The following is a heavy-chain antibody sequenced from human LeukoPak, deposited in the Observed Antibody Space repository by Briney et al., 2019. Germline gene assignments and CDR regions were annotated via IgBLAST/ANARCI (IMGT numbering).Heavy chain of an antibody. J-gene: IGHJ4*02. D-gene: IGHD5-24*01. CDR3: ARASFQRWLQLGGD. CDR2: ISSSSTI. CDR1: GFTFSTYS. Sequence: GGSLRLSCTASGFTFSTYSMNWVRQAPGKGLEWVSYISSSSTIYYADSVKGRFTISRDNAKNSLYLQMNSLRDGDTAVYYCARASFQRWLQLGGDWGQGALVTVSS. V-gene: IGHV3-48*02.